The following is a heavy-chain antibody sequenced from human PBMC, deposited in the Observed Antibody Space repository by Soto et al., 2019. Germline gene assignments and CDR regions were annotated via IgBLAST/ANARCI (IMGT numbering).Heavy chain of an antibody. CDR3: ARCIAVAGDDAFDI. V-gene: IGHV3-21*01. D-gene: IGHD6-19*01. CDR2: ISSSSSYI. Sequence: EVQLVESGGGLVKPGGSLRLSCAASGFTFSSYSMNWVRQAPGKGLEWVSSISSSSSYIYYADSVKGRFTISRDNAKNSLYLQMNSLRAEDTAVYYCARCIAVAGDDAFDIWGQGTMVTVSS. J-gene: IGHJ3*02. CDR1: GFTFSSYS.